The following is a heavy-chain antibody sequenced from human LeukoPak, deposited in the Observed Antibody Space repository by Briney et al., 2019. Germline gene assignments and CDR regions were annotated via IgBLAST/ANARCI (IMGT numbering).Heavy chain of an antibody. V-gene: IGHV3-30*01. J-gene: IGHJ4*02. Sequence: PGRSLRLSCAASGFTFSSYAMHWVRQAPGKGLEWVAVISYDGSNKYYADSVKGRFTISRDNSKNTLYLQMNSLRAEDTAVYYCARDWNAFDYWGQGTLVTVSS. CDR3: ARDWNAFDY. CDR2: ISYDGSNK. D-gene: IGHD1-1*01. CDR1: GFTFSSYA.